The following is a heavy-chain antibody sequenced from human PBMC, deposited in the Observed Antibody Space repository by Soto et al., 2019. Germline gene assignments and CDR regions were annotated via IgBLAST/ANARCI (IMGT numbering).Heavy chain of an antibody. J-gene: IGHJ4*02. V-gene: IGHV4-59*01. D-gene: IGHD2-15*01. Sequence: PSETLSLTCTVSGGSISSYYWSWIRQPPGKGLEWIGYIYYSGSTNYNPSLKSRVTISVDTSKNQFSLKLSSVTAADTAVYYCALGEDISYWGQGTLVTVSS. CDR1: GGSISSYY. CDR2: IYYSGST. CDR3: ALGEDISY.